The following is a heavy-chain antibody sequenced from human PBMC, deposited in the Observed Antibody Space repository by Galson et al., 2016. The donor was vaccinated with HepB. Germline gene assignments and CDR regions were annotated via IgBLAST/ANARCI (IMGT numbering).Heavy chain of an antibody. CDR2: IFYTDST. D-gene: IGHD2-2*01. J-gene: IGHJ4*02. CDR1: GGSINNYNDY. V-gene: IGHV4-39*01. Sequence: SETLSLTCTVSGGSINNYNDYWAWIRQTPGKGLEWIGSIFYTDSTYYSTSLKSRVTISVDTTKNQFSLKLNSVTAADTAVYYCARHDPWVQVVYAGYYFDRWGPGTRVTVSS. CDR3: ARHDPWVQVVYAGYYFDR.